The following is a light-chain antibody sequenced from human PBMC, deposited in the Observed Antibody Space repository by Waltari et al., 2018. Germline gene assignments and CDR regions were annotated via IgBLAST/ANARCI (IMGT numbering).Light chain of an antibody. CDR3: QQYGSPPYT. Sequence: EIVLTQSPGTLSLPPGERATHSCRSSQHVGSSYLAWYRHKPGQPLRLLSYAFSGMATGIPDRFSGSGSGTDFTLTIDRLEPEDFAVYYCQQYGSPPYTFGQGTKL. V-gene: IGKV3-20*01. J-gene: IGKJ2*01. CDR2: AFS. CDR1: QHVGSSY.